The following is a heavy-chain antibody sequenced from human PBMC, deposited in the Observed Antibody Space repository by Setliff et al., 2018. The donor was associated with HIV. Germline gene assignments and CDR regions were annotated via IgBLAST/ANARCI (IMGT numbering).Heavy chain of an antibody. Sequence: GGSLRLSCAASGFTFSTHWMSWVRQAPGKGLEWVASIHPDASESHYVDSVKGRFTVSRDNAKDSLYLQMNNLRAGDTAVYYCARARRDSYDRGRRSHYYIDVWGKGTTVTVSS. V-gene: IGHV3-7*03. CDR3: ARARRDSYDRGRRSHYYIDV. D-gene: IGHD3-22*01. CDR1: GFTFSTHW. J-gene: IGHJ6*03. CDR2: IHPDASES.